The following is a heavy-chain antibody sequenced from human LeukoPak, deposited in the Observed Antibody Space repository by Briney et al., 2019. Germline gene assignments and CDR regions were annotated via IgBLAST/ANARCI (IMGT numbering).Heavy chain of an antibody. CDR3: ARGPFGEWLVLHYFQH. J-gene: IGHJ1*01. V-gene: IGHV4-39*07. Sequence: PSETLSLTCTVSGGSISSSSYYWGWIRQPPGKGLEWIGSIYYSGSTYYNPSLKSRVTISVDTSKNQFSLKLSSVTAADTAVYYCARGPFGEWLVLHYFQHWGQGTLVTVSS. CDR1: GGSISSSSYY. CDR2: IYYSGST. D-gene: IGHD6-19*01.